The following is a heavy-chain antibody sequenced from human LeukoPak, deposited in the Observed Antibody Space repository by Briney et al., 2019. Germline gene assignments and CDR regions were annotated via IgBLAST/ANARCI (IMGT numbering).Heavy chain of an antibody. D-gene: IGHD6-19*01. CDR3: ATGFRIAVAGPNDY. Sequence: ASVKVSCKVSGYTLTELSMHWVRQAPGKGLEWMGGFDPEDGETIYAQKFQGRVTMTEDTSTDTAYMELSSLRSEDTAVYYCATGFRIAVAGPNDYWGQGTLVTVSS. J-gene: IGHJ4*02. V-gene: IGHV1-24*01. CDR1: GYTLTELS. CDR2: FDPEDGET.